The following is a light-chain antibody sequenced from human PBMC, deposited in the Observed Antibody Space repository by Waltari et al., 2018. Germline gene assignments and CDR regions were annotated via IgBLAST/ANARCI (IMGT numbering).Light chain of an antibody. J-gene: IGLJ3*02. CDR2: EVI. Sequence: QSALTPPPSVSGSPGQSITISCPGTSSDVGFYNFSSWYQQRPAKAPKPMVYEVIERPSGVSTRFSGSKSGNTASLTISGLQAEDEADYYCCSYAGRNIWVFGGGTKVTVL. CDR1: SSDVGFYNF. V-gene: IGLV2-23*02. CDR3: CSYAGRNIWV.